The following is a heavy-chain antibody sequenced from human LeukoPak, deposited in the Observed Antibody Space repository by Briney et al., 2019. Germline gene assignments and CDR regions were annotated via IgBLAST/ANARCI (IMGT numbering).Heavy chain of an antibody. Sequence: PGGSLRLSCAASGFTFSSYAMSWVRQAPGKGLEWVSAISGSGGSTYYADSVKGRFTISRDNSKNTLYLQMNSLRAEDTAVYYCETTMSSSWSPYHFVYWGQGTLVTVSS. CDR2: ISGSGGST. V-gene: IGHV3-23*01. CDR1: GFTFSSYA. J-gene: IGHJ4*02. D-gene: IGHD6-13*01. CDR3: ETTMSSSWSPYHFVY.